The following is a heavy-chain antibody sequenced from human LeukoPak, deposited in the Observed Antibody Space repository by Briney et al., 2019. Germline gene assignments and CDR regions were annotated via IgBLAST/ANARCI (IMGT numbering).Heavy chain of an antibody. CDR2: IYSGGST. CDR3: ARGAVVTYFDY. D-gene: IGHD4-23*01. Sequence: PGGSLRLSCAASGFTFSSYGMHWVRQAPGKGLEWVSVIYSGGSTYYADSVKGRFTISRDNSKNTLYLQMNSLRAEDTAVYYCARGAVVTYFDYWGQGTLVTVSS. J-gene: IGHJ4*02. V-gene: IGHV3-66*02. CDR1: GFTFSSYG.